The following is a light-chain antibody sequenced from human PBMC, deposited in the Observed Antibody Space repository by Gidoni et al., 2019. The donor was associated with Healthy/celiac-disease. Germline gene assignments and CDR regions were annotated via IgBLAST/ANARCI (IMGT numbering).Light chain of an antibody. CDR1: QSVLYRSNNKNY. CDR2: WAS. J-gene: IGKJ5*01. Sequence: DTVMTQSPDSPALSLGERATIKCKSRQSVLYRSNNKNYLAWYQQKPGQPPKLLLYWASTRESGVPDRCSGCGSGTDFTLTISSLQAEDVAVYYCQQYYSAPPNFXQXTRLEIK. CDR3: QQYYSAPPN. V-gene: IGKV4-1*01.